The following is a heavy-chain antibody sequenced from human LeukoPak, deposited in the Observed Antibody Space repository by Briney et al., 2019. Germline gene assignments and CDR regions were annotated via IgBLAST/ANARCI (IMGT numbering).Heavy chain of an antibody. V-gene: IGHV4-59*01. CDR1: GGSISSYY. CDR2: IYYSGST. J-gene: IGHJ5*02. CDR3: ARSARVKYYYDSSGYYYGFDP. Sequence: SETLSLTCTVSGGSISSYYWSWIRQPPGKGLEWIGYIYYSGSTNYNPSLKSRVTISVDTSKNQFSLKLSSVTAADTAVYYCARSARVKYYYDSSGYYYGFDPWGQGTLVTVSS. D-gene: IGHD3-22*01.